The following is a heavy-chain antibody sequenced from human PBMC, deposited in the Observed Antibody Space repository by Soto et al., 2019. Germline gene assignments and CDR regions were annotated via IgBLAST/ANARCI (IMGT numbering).Heavy chain of an antibody. CDR3: ARYNSYAIDY. Sequence: SETLSLTCTVSGTSISSYYWSWIRQPPGKGLEWIANIHYSGTTNYNPSLASRVTLSVDTSKNQLSLKMTSVTAADRAMYFCARYNSYAIDYWGRGTLVTVSS. CDR2: IHYSGTT. CDR1: GTSISSYY. J-gene: IGHJ4*02. D-gene: IGHD2-8*01. V-gene: IGHV4-59*01.